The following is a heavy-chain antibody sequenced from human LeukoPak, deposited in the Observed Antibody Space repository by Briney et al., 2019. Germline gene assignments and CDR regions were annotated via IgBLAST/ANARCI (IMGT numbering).Heavy chain of an antibody. CDR1: GFTFDDYT. Sequence: GGSLRLSCAASGFTFDDYTMHWVRQAPGKGLEWVSLISWDGGSTYYADSVKGRFTISRDNSKNSLYLQMNSLRAEDTALYYCAKDISPSVAGGGVFDYWGQGTLVTVSS. V-gene: IGHV3-43*01. J-gene: IGHJ4*02. CDR2: ISWDGGST. D-gene: IGHD6-19*01. CDR3: AKDISPSVAGGGVFDY.